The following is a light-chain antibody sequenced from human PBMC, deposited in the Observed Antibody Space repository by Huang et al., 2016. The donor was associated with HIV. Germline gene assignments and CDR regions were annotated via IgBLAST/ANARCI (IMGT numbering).Light chain of an antibody. CDR1: RDIKTY. CDR2: AAS. Sequence: IQLTQSPSSLSASVGDRVTITCRASRDIKTYLAWFHQRPGRAPKFLIFAASFLESGVQSRCSGSGSGTEFTLTINGLQPEDFGTYYCQQVDSYPRTFGQGTNVDVK. V-gene: IGKV1-9*01. CDR3: QQVDSYPRT. J-gene: IGKJ1*01.